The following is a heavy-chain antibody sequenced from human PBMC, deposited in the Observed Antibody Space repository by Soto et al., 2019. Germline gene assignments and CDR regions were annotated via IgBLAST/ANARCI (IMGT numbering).Heavy chain of an antibody. J-gene: IGHJ4*02. V-gene: IGHV3-15*07. CDR1: GFTFSNAW. Sequence: GGSLRLSCAASGFTFSNAWMNWVRQAPGKGLEWVGRIKSKTDGGTTDYAAPVKGRFTISRDDSKNTLYLQMNSLRTEDTAVYYCTTLTTFRTIVVVVAATTYDYWGQGTLVTVSS. CDR3: TTLTTFRTIVVVVAATTYDY. CDR2: IKSKTDGGTT. D-gene: IGHD2-15*01.